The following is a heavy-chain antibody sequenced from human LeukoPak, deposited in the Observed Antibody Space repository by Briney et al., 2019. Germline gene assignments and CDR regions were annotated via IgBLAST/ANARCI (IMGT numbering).Heavy chain of an antibody. D-gene: IGHD5-12*01. CDR1: GGPISSGSYY. Sequence: PSQTLSLTCTVSGGPISSGSYYWSWIRQPAGKGLEWIGRIYTSGSTNYNPSLKSRVTISVDTSKNQFSLKLGSVTAADTAVYYCARDNARYSGYDFYYWGQGTLVTVSS. CDR3: ARDNARYSGYDFYY. V-gene: IGHV4-61*02. CDR2: IYTSGST. J-gene: IGHJ4*02.